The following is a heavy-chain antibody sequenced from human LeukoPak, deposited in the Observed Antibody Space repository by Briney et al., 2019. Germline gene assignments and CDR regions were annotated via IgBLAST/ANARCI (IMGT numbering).Heavy chain of an antibody. Sequence: ASVKVSCKASGYTFTDYYIHWVRQAPGQGLEWMGRINPNSGLTNYVQKFQDRVTMTRDSSISTAYMELYRLRSDDTAVYYCARDPYRAPAASSPTYWGQGTLVTVSS. D-gene: IGHD6-13*01. CDR2: INPNSGLT. V-gene: IGHV1-2*06. CDR1: GYTFTDYY. CDR3: ARDPYRAPAASSPTY. J-gene: IGHJ4*02.